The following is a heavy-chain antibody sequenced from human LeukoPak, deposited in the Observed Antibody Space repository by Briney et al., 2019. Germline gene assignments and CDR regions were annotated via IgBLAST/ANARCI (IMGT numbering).Heavy chain of an antibody. V-gene: IGHV4-59*08. J-gene: IGHJ3*02. D-gene: IGHD3-22*01. CDR3: ARHVRGWLLLKEGLGASDI. Sequence: SETLSLTCTVSGGSISSYYWSWIRQPPGKGLEWIGYIYYSGSTNYNPSLKSRVTISVDTSKNQFSLKLSSVTAADTAVYYCARHVRGWLLLKEGLGASDIWGQGTMVTVSS. CDR2: IYYSGST. CDR1: GGSISSYY.